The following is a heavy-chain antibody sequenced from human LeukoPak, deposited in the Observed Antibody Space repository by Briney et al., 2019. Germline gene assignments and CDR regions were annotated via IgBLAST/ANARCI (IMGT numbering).Heavy chain of an antibody. CDR2: ISAYNGNT. CDR3: ARFLITMVRGVMNYYYGMDV. Sequence: ASVKVSCKASGYTFTSHGISWVRQAPGQGLEWMGWISAYNGNTNYAQKLQGRVTMTTDTSTSTAYMELRSLRSDDTAVYYCARFLITMVRGVMNYYYGMDVWGQGTTVTVSS. V-gene: IGHV1-18*01. D-gene: IGHD3-10*01. J-gene: IGHJ6*02. CDR1: GYTFTSHG.